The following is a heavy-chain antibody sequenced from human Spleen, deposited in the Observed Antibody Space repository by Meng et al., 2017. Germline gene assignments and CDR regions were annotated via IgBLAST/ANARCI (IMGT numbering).Heavy chain of an antibody. D-gene: IGHD2-2*01. CDR2: INAVFGTT. CDR1: GYTFTAYY. CDR3: ARKAGNCISTTCYSLEY. J-gene: IGHJ4*02. Sequence: SVKVSCKSSGYTFTAYYMHWVRQAPGQGLEWMGGINAVFGTTNYAQKFQGRVTITTDESTSTVYMALTKLTSEDTAVYFCARKAGNCISTTCYSLEYWGQGTLVTVSS. V-gene: IGHV1-69*05.